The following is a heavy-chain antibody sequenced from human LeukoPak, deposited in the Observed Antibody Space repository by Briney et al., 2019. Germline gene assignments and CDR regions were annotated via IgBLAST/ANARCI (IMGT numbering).Heavy chain of an antibody. CDR3: ARVGFHDGRQYDY. V-gene: IGHV4-39*07. D-gene: IGHD1-26*01. Sequence: PSETLSLTCTVSGGSISSSSYYWGWIRQPPGKGLEWIGSIYYSGSTYYNPSLKSRVTISVDTSKNQFSLKLSSVTAADTAVYYCARVGFHDGRQYDYWGQGTLVTVSS. CDR1: GGSISSSSYY. CDR2: IYYSGST. J-gene: IGHJ4*02.